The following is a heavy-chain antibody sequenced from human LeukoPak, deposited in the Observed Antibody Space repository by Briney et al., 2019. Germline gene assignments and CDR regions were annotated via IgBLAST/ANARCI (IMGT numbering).Heavy chain of an antibody. D-gene: IGHD2-2*01. V-gene: IGHV3-30-3*01. J-gene: IGHJ5*02. CDR2: ISYDGSNK. CDR3: ARDLDCSSTSCRFDP. Sequence: PGRSLRLSCAASGFTFSSYVMHWVRQAPGKGLEWVAVISYDGSNKYYADSVKGRFTISRDNSKSTLYLQMNSLRAEDTAVYYCARDLDCSSTSCRFDPWGQGTLVTVSS. CDR1: GFTFSSYV.